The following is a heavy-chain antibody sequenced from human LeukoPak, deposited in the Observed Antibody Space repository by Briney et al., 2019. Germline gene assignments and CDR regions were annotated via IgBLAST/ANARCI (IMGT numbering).Heavy chain of an antibody. CDR1: GVSINNYY. J-gene: IGHJ4*02. D-gene: IGHD7-27*01. Sequence: SETLSLTCTVSGVSINNYYWTWIRQPAGKGLEWLGRFSKSGSTDYNPSLKSRITMSGDTSKNQFTLTLYSVTAADTALYFCAREVGADWGRGLDSWSQGTQVTV. CDR2: FSKSGST. CDR3: AREVGADWGRGLDS. V-gene: IGHV4-4*07.